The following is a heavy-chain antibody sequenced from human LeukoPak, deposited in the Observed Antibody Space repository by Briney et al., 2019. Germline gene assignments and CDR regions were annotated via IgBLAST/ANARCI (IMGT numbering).Heavy chain of an antibody. CDR2: IIPIFGTA. CDR3: ARDLGYYDLNLDY. Sequence: SVKVSCRASGGTFSSYAISWVRQAPGQGLEWMGGIIPIFGTANYVQKFQGRVTITADESTSTAYMELSSQRSEDTAVYYCARDLGYYDLNLDYWGQGTLVTVSS. J-gene: IGHJ4*02. CDR1: GGTFSSYA. V-gene: IGHV1-69*13. D-gene: IGHD3-22*01.